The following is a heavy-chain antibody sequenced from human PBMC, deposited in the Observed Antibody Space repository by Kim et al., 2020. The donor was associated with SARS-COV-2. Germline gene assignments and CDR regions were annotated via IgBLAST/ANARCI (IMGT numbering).Heavy chain of an antibody. V-gene: IGHV4-59*01. J-gene: IGHJ4*02. D-gene: IGHD2-2*01. CDR3: ARAPVGTSPFDD. Sequence: TYNPPLKNRVTLSVETSKNQFSLELTSVTAADTAVYYCARAPVGTSPFDDWGQGTLVTVSS.